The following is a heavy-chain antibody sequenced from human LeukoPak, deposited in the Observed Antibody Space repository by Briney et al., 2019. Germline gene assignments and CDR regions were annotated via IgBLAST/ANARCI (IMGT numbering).Heavy chain of an antibody. CDR3: ARDTGERSSEVSWFDP. J-gene: IGHJ5*02. D-gene: IGHD3-10*01. CDR1: GGSISSYY. V-gene: IGHV3-7*01. Sequence: ETLSLTCTVSGGSISSYYWSWIRQPPGKGLEWVANIKQDGSEKYYVDSVKGRFTISRDNAKNSLYLQMNSLRAEDTAVYYCARDTGERSSEVSWFDPWGQGTLVTVSS. CDR2: IKQDGSEK.